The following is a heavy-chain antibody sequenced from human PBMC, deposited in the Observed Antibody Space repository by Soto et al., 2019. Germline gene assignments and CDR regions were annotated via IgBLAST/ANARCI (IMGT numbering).Heavy chain of an antibody. CDR1: GFIFSDYT. CDR2: ISSSGGAI. CDR3: ARDHGGSTWFVGVYYFFGMDV. V-gene: IGHV3-48*02. Sequence: EVQLVESGGDLEQPGGSLRLSCAASGFIFSDYTMTWVRQAPGRGLEFVSHISSSGGAIFYAESVKGRFTVSRDNAKNSLYLQMNSLRDEDTAVYFCARDHGGSTWFVGVYYFFGMDVWGQGTAVTVSS. J-gene: IGHJ6*02. D-gene: IGHD6-13*01.